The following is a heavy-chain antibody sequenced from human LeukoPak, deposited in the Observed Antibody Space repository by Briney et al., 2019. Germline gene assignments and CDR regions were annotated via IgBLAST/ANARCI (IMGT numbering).Heavy chain of an antibody. V-gene: IGHV5-10-1*01. CDR3: ARGARRGYAHDY. CDR2: VDPSDSYT. CDR1: GYSFTDYW. D-gene: IGHD5-12*01. J-gene: IGHJ4*02. Sequence: GESLKVSCKGSGYSFTDYWISWVRQMPGKGLEWMGRVDPSDSYTNYSPSFQGHVTISADKSISAAYLQWSSLKASDTAMYYCARGARRGYAHDYWGQGTLVTVSS.